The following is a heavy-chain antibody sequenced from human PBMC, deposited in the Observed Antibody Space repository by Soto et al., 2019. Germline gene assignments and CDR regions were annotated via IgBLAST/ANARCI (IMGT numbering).Heavy chain of an antibody. D-gene: IGHD6-19*01. V-gene: IGHV3-23*01. CDR2: ISGSGGST. Sequence: GGSRRLSCAATGFTFSSYAMSWVRQAPGKGLEWVSAISGSGGSTYYADSVKGRFTISRDNSKNTLYLQMNSLRAEDTAVYYCAKARKYSSGWYEDDYYYYGMDVWGQGTAVTDSS. J-gene: IGHJ6*02. CDR3: AKARKYSSGWYEDDYYYYGMDV. CDR1: GFTFSSYA.